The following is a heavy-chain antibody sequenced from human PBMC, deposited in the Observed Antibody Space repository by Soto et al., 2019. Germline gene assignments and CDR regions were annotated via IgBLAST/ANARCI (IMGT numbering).Heavy chain of an antibody. Sequence: ASLKVSCKASGYTFTGYYMYWVRQAPGQGLEWMGWINSSNGNTNYSQKFQGRVTITRDTSASTAYMELSSLRSEDTAVYYCARESDWSGSDPWGQGTLVTVSS. J-gene: IGHJ5*02. CDR3: ARESDWSGSDP. D-gene: IGHD3-9*01. CDR1: GYTFTGYY. CDR2: INSSNGNT. V-gene: IGHV1-3*01.